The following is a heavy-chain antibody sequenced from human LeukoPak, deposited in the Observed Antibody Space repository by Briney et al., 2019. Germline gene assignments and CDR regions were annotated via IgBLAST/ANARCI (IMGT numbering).Heavy chain of an antibody. V-gene: IGHV4-38-2*02. CDR1: GYSISSGYY. J-gene: IGHJ4*02. D-gene: IGHD7-27*01. Sequence: SETLSLTCTVSGYSISSGYYWGWIRPPPGKGLEWIGSIYHSGSTYYNPSLKSRVTISLDTSKNRLSLKLSSVTAADTAVYYCARDQNWAIDYWGQGTLVTVSS. CDR3: ARDQNWAIDY. CDR2: IYHSGST.